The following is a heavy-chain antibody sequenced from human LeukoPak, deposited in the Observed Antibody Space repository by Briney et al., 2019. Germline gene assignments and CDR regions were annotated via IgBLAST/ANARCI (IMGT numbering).Heavy chain of an antibody. D-gene: IGHD5-12*01. CDR2: IYYSGST. CDR3: ARGGYPRHYMDV. V-gene: IGHV4-59*01. J-gene: IGHJ6*03. Sequence: TSETLSLTCTVSGGSISSYYWNWIRQPPGKGLEWIGYIYYSGSTNYNPSLKSRVTISVDTSKNQFSLKLSSVTAADTAVYYCARGGYPRHYMDVWGKGTTVTVSS. CDR1: GGSISSYY.